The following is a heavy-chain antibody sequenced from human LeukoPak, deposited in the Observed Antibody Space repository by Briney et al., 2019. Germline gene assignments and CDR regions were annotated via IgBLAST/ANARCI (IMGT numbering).Heavy chain of an antibody. CDR3: ARYGSGSPPS. D-gene: IGHD3-10*01. CDR1: GGSISSGDYY. J-gene: IGHJ4*02. V-gene: IGHV4-30-4*08. Sequence: SETLSLTCTVSGGSISSGDYYWSWIRQPPGEGLEWIGYIYYSGSTYYNPSLKSRLSISVDTSKNQFSLKLRSVTAADTAVYYCARYGSGSPPSWGQGTLVTVSS. CDR2: IYYSGST.